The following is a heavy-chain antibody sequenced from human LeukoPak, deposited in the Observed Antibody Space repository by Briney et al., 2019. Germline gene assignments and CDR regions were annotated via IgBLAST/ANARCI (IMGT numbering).Heavy chain of an antibody. CDR1: GGTFSSYA. CDR2: IIPIFGTA. Sequence: VASVKVSCKASGGTFSSYAISWVRQAPGQGLEWMGGIIPIFGTANYAQKFQGRVTITTDESTSTAYMELSSLRSEDTAVYYCARVPLGSGWTVFDYWGQGTLVTVSS. CDR3: ARVPLGSGWTVFDY. V-gene: IGHV1-69*05. J-gene: IGHJ4*02. D-gene: IGHD6-19*01.